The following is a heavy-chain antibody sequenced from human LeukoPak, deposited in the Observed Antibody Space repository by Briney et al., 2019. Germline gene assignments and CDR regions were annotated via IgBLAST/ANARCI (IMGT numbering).Heavy chain of an antibody. CDR3: ARWSVIVGATRGPFDY. D-gene: IGHD1-26*01. J-gene: IGHJ4*02. CDR2: INPNSGGT. V-gene: IGHV1-2*02. CDR1: GYTFTVYY. Sequence: GASVTVSFTSSGYTFTVYYMHWVRQAPGQGLEWMGWINPNSGGTNYAQKYQGRVTMTRDTSISTAYMELNRLRSDDTAVYYCARWSVIVGATRGPFDYWGQGTLVTVSS.